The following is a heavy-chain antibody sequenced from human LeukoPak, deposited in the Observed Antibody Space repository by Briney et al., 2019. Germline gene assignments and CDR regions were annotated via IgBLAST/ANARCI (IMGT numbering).Heavy chain of an antibody. D-gene: IGHD3-22*01. CDR1: GFTFDDYA. CDR3: AKDYDSSGYYLYYFDY. CDR2: ISWNSGSI. J-gene: IGHJ4*02. Sequence: PGGSLRLSCAASGFTFDDYAMHWVRQAPGKGLEWVSGISWNSGSIGYADSVKGRFTISRDNAKNSLYLQMNSLRAEDTALYYCAKDYDSSGYYLYYFDYWGQRTLVTVSS. V-gene: IGHV3-9*01.